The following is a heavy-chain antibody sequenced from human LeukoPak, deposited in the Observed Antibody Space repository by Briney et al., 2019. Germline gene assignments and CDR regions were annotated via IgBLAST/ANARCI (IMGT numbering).Heavy chain of an antibody. J-gene: IGHJ4*02. CDR1: GFTFSSYG. V-gene: IGHV3-30*02. D-gene: IGHD2-15*01. Sequence: GGSLRLSCAASGFTFSSYGIHWVRQALGKGLEWVAFIRYDGSNKYYADSVKGRFTISRDNSKNTLSLQMNTLRAEDTAVYYCARGYCSGGSCNGRLYFDYWGQGTLVTVSS. CDR2: IRYDGSNK. CDR3: ARGYCSGGSCNGRLYFDY.